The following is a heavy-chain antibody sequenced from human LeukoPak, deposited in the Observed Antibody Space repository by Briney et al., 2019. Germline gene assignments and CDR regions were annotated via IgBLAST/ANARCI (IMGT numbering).Heavy chain of an antibody. CDR2: ITGVNGTT. CDR3: AKTLTGSAWSCFDS. Sequence: GGSLRLSCAASGFTFSSYAMSWVRQAPGKGLEWVSVITGVNGTTYYADSVKGRFTVPRDNSKNTLYLQMNSLRAEDTAIYYCAKTLTGSAWSCFDSWGQGTLVTVSS. D-gene: IGHD3-9*01. J-gene: IGHJ4*02. V-gene: IGHV3-23*01. CDR1: GFTFSSYA.